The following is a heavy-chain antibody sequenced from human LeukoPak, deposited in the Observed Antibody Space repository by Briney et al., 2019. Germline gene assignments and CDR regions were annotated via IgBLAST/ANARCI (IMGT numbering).Heavy chain of an antibody. J-gene: IGHJ6*02. CDR1: GYTFTSYG. V-gene: IGHV1-18*01. CDR2: ISAYNGNT. D-gene: IGHD3-3*01. CDR3: ARDRADYDFWSGYYRGMDV. Sequence: GASVKVSCKASGYTFTSYGISWVRQAPGQGLEWMGWISAYNGNTNYAQKLQGRVTMTTDTSTSTAYMELRSLRSDDTAVHYCARDRADYDFWSGYYRGMDVWGQGTTVTV.